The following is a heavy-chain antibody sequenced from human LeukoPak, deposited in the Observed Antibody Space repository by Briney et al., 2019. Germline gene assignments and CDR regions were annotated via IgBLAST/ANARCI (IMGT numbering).Heavy chain of an antibody. CDR2: ISSSSTYI. V-gene: IGHV3-21*01. CDR3: ARVFSGNYYSGFDY. CDR1: GFILTTYS. D-gene: IGHD3-10*01. Sequence: GGSLRLSCAASGFILTTYSVNWVRQAPGKGLEWVSSISSSSTYISYADSVEGRFTISRDNAKNSLYLQMNSLRAEDTALYYCARVFSGNYYSGFDYWGQGTLVTVSS. J-gene: IGHJ4*02.